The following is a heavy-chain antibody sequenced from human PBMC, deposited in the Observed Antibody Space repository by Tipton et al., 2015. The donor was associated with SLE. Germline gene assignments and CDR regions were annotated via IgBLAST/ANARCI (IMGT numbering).Heavy chain of an antibody. V-gene: IGHV3-30*02. CDR2: IRFDESTI. Sequence: SLRLSCAASGFNFGGFGMHWVRQAPGKRLDWVAFIRFDESTISYAASVQGRFTISRDNSKSTLHLQMNSLRPEDTAVYYCVKTGPTPFFDSWGQGTLVTVSS. CDR3: VKTGPTPFFDS. J-gene: IGHJ4*02. CDR1: GFNFGGFG. D-gene: IGHD1-7*01.